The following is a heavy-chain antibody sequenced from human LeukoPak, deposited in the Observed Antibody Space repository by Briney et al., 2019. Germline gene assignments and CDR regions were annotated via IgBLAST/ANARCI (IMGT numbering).Heavy chain of an antibody. D-gene: IGHD3-22*01. J-gene: IGHJ4*02. V-gene: IGHV3-30*18. CDR3: AKAETYYYDSSGYYPFDY. CDR2: ISYDGSNK. Sequence: GGSLRLSCAASGFTFSSYGMHWVRQAPGKGLEWVAVISYDGSNKYYADSVKGRFTISRDNSKNTLYLQMNSLRAEDTAVYYCAKAETYYYDSSGYYPFDYWGQGTLVTVSS. CDR1: GFTFSSYG.